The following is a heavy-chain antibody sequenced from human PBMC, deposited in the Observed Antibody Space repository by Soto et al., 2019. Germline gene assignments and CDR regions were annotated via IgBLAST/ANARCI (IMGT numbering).Heavy chain of an antibody. V-gene: IGHV4-34*01. CDR1: GVSFSGYY. Sequence: ETLSLACAVYGVSFSGYYWSWIRQPPGKGLEWIGEINHSGSTNYNPSLKSRVTISVDTSKNQFSLKLSSVTAADTAVYYCARSSPRTVDTAMVTGPDYWGQGTPVTVYS. D-gene: IGHD5-18*01. CDR2: INHSGST. CDR3: ARSSPRTVDTAMVTGPDY. J-gene: IGHJ4*02.